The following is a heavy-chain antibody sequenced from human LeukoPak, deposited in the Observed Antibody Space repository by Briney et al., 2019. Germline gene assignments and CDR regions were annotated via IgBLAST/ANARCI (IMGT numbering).Heavy chain of an antibody. V-gene: IGHV1-3*03. CDR3: ARDRAPKTVTSEVDSFDI. Sequence: GASVKVSCKASEYTFTNYGIHWVRQAPGQRLEWMGWINPGNGNTKYSEEFHGRVTITRDTSASTAYMELSRLRSEDMAVYYCARDRAPKTVTSEVDSFDIWGQGTVVTVSS. CDR1: EYTFTNYG. D-gene: IGHD4-17*01. J-gene: IGHJ3*02. CDR2: INPGNGNT.